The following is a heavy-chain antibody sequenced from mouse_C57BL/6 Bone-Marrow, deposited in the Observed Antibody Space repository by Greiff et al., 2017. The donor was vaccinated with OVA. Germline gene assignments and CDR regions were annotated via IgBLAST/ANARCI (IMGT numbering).Heavy chain of an antibody. V-gene: IGHV1-64*01. J-gene: IGHJ2*01. CDR2: IHPNSGST. CDR1: GYTFTSYW. Sequence: VQLQQPGAELVKPGASVKLSCKASGYTFTSYWMHWVKQRPGQGLEWIGMIHPNSGSTNYNEKFKSKATLTVDKSSSTAYMQLSSLTSEDSAVYYCARERTYYSIYFDYWGQGTTLTVSS. CDR3: ARERTYYSIYFDY. D-gene: IGHD2-5*01.